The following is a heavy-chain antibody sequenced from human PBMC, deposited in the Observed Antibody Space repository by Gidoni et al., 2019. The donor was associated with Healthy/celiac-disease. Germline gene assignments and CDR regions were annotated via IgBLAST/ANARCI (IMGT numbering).Heavy chain of an antibody. D-gene: IGHD3-10*01. CDR3: ARGPSRGWFDP. Sequence: QVQLVQSGAEEKKPGASVKVSCKASGYTFTNYAMHWVRQAPGQRLEWMGWINAGNGNKKYSQKFQGRVTITRDTSASTAYMELSSLKSEDTAVYYCARGPSRGWFDPWGQGTLVTVSS. CDR1: GYTFTNYA. CDR2: INAGNGNK. V-gene: IGHV1-3*05. J-gene: IGHJ5*02.